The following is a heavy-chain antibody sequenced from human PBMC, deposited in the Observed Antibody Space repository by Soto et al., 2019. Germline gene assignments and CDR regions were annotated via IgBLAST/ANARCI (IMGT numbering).Heavy chain of an antibody. CDR2: ISGSGGST. CDR1: GFTFSSYA. CDR3: AKRAWGGGLAATSFDI. Sequence: GGSLRLSCAASGFTFSSYAMSWVRQAPGKGLEWVSAISGSGGSTYYADSVKGRFTISRDNSKNTLYLQMNSLRAEDTAVYYCAKRAWGGGLAATSFDIWGQGTMVTVSS. D-gene: IGHD2-15*01. J-gene: IGHJ3*02. V-gene: IGHV3-23*01.